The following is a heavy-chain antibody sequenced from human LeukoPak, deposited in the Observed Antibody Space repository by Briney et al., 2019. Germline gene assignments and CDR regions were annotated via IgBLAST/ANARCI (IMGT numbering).Heavy chain of an antibody. J-gene: IGHJ6*03. V-gene: IGHV4-59*01. Sequence: PSETLSLTCAVYGGSFSGYYWSWIRQPPGKGLEWIGYIYYSGSTNYNPSLKSRVTISVDTSKNQFSLKLRSVTAADTAVYYCARETSQKGAHYMDVWGKGTTVT. CDR2: IYYSGST. CDR3: ARETSQKGAHYMDV. CDR1: GGSFSGYY. D-gene: IGHD3-16*01.